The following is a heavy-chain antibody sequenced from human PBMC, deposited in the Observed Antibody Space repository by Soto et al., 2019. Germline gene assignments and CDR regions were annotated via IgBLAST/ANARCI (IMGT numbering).Heavy chain of an antibody. D-gene: IGHD6-13*01. CDR1: GDSISNTAYY. CDR3: ARLKSTYSGSYYGGGFFDF. CDR2: IFYTGSA. Sequence: QLQLQESGPGLVKPSETLTLTCTVSGDSISNTAYYWGWIRQTPGKGQEWIGSIFYTGSAYYNSSPKSRVTTSVDTSKNQFSLKLLSVAAADTAIYYCARLKSTYSGSYYGGGFFDFWGQGSLVTVSS. V-gene: IGHV4-39*01. J-gene: IGHJ4*02.